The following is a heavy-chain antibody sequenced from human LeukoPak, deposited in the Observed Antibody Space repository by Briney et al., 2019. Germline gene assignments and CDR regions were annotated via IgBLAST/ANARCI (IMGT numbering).Heavy chain of an antibody. CDR2: IHYSGST. J-gene: IGHJ4*02. Sequence: KPSETLSLTCTVSGGPISSYYWSWIRQPPGKGLEWIGYIHYSGSTNYNPSLKSRVTISVDTSKNQFSLKLSSVTAADTAVYYCARKAISSSWYSLDYWGQGTLVTVSS. V-gene: IGHV4-59*08. CDR3: ARKAISSSWYSLDY. CDR1: GGPISSYY. D-gene: IGHD6-13*01.